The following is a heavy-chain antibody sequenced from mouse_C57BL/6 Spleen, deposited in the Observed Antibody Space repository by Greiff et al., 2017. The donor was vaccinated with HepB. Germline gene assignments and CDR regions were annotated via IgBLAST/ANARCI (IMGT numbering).Heavy chain of an antibody. D-gene: IGHD4-1*01. V-gene: IGHV3-6*01. CDR3: ARLTGTLYFDV. J-gene: IGHJ1*03. CDR1: GYSIPSGYY. CDR2: ISYDGSN. Sequence: EVQLQQSGPGLVKPSQSLSLTCSVTGYSIPSGYYWNWIRQFPGNKLEWMGYISYDGSNNYNPSLKNRISITRDTSKNQFFLKLNSVTTEDTATYYCARLTGTLYFDVWGTGTTVTVSS.